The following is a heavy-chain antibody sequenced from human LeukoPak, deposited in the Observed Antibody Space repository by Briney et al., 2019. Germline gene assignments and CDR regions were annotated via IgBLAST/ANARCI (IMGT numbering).Heavy chain of an antibody. J-gene: IGHJ4*02. V-gene: IGHV3-53*04. CDR3: ARGQGSYYYGSSGYLDY. D-gene: IGHD3-22*01. Sequence: GGSLRLSCAASGFTVSSNYMSWVRQAPGKGLEWVSVIYSGGSTYYEDSVKGRLTISRHNSKNMQYLQMNSLRAEDTAVYYCARGQGSYYYGSSGYLDYWGRGTQVSVSS. CDR1: GFTVSSNY. CDR2: IYSGGST.